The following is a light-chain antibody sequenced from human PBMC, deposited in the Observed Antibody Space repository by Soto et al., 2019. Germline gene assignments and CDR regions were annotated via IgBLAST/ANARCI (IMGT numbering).Light chain of an antibody. J-gene: IGKJ4*01. CDR2: KAS. CDR3: QQYNSDSPIS. V-gene: IGKV1-5*03. CDR1: QNINNW. Sequence: DIQMTQSPSTVSASVGDRVTITCRASQNINNWLAWYQQRPGKAPKLLIYKASTLESGVPSRFSGSGSGTEFTLTISSLQPDDFATYYCQQYNSDSPISFGGGTKVEIK.